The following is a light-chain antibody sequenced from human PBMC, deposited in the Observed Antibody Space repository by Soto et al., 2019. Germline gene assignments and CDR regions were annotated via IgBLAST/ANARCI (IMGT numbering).Light chain of an antibody. J-gene: IGKJ1*01. Sequence: EIAMTQSPATLSVSPGERATLSCRASQSVSSNLAWYQQKPGQAPRLLIYDASTRATGIPARFSGSGSGTEFTLTISSLQSEDFAVYYCQQYNNWPRTFGQGTKV. CDR2: DAS. CDR1: QSVSSN. V-gene: IGKV3-15*01. CDR3: QQYNNWPRT.